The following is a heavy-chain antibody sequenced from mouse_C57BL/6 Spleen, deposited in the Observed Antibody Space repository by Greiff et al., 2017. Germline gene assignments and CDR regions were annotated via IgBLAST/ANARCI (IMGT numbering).Heavy chain of an antibody. CDR2: IYPGDGDT. V-gene: IGHV1-82*01. Sequence: QVQLQQSGPELVKPGASVKISCKASGYAFSSSWMNWVKQRPGKGLEWIGRIYPGDGDTNYNGKFKGKATLTAVKYSSTAYMQLSSLTSEDSAVYFGAREDWDGGDFDYWGQGTTLTVSS. CDR3: AREDWDGGDFDY. J-gene: IGHJ2*01. CDR1: GYAFSSSW. D-gene: IGHD4-1*01.